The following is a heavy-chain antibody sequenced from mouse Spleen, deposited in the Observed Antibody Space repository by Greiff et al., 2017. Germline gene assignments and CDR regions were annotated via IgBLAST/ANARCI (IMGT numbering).Heavy chain of an antibody. Sequence: QVQLQQSGAELVRPGSSVKISCKASGYAFSSYWMNWVKQRPGQGLEWIGQIYPGDGDTNYNGKFKGKATLTADKSSSTAYMQLSSLTSEDSAVYFCARWGFGYAMDYWGQGTSVTVSS. CDR1: GYAFSSYW. J-gene: IGHJ4*01. CDR2: IYPGDGDT. V-gene: IGHV1-80*01. CDR3: ARWGFGYAMDY.